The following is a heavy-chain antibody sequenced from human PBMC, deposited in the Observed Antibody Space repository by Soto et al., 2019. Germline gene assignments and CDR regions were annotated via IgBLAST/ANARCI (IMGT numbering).Heavy chain of an antibody. J-gene: IGHJ5*02. CDR2: IIPIFGTA. V-gene: IGHV1-69*13. CDR1: GGTFSSYA. CDR3: ARGLVRGYCSSTSCYVVPT. Sequence: SVKVSCKASGGTFSSYAISWVRQAPGQGLEWMGGIIPIFGTANYAQKFQGRVTITADESTSTAYMELSSLRSEDTAVYYCARGLVRGYCSSTSCYVVPTWGQGTLVTVSS. D-gene: IGHD2-2*01.